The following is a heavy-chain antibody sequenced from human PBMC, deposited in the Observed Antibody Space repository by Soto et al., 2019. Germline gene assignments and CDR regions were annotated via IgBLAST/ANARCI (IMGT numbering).Heavy chain of an antibody. CDR1: GVTFSSYG. CDR3: AGNYYDSGGYYFDWFDP. V-gene: IGHV3-30*03. J-gene: IGHJ5*02. CDR2: ISYDGRNK. Sequence: PGGSLRLSCAASGVTFSSYGIHWVRQAPGKGLEWVAVISYDGRNKYYADSVKGRFTISRDNSKNTLYLQMNSLRTEDTAVYYCAGNYYDSGGYYFDWFDPWGQGTLVTVS. D-gene: IGHD3-22*01.